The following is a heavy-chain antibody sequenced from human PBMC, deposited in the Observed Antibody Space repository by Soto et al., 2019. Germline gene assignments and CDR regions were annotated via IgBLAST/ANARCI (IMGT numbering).Heavy chain of an antibody. CDR3: ARCYYYYGMDV. CDR2: IYYSGST. J-gene: IGHJ6*02. Sequence: LSLTCTVSGGSISSYYWSWIRQPPGKGLEWIGYIYYSGSTNYNPSLKSRVTISVDTSKNHFSLKLSSVTAADTAVYYCARCYYYYGMDVWGQGTTVTVSS. CDR1: GGSISSYY. V-gene: IGHV4-59*01.